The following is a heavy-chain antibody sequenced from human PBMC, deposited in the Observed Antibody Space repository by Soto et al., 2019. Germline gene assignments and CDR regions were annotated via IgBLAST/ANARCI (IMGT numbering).Heavy chain of an antibody. J-gene: IGHJ3*02. D-gene: IGHD4-17*01. CDR3: ARKNGVLDAFDI. Sequence: PSETLSLTCAVSGYSISSSNWWGWIRQPPGKGLEWTGYIYYSGSTYYNPSLKSRVTMSVDTSKNQFSLKLSSVTAVDTAVYYCARKNGVLDAFDIWGQGTMVTVSS. CDR1: GYSISSSNW. V-gene: IGHV4-28*01. CDR2: IYYSGST.